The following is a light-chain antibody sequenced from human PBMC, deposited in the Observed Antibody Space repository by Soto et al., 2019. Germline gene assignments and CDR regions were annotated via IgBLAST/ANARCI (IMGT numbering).Light chain of an antibody. V-gene: IGKV1-5*01. CDR3: QQYASYMLT. CDR1: QSVNKW. J-gene: IGKJ4*01. Sequence: IQMTQFPSTLSANVGDRVIITCRASQSVNKWLAWYQQKPGEAPRLLIYDVSSLESGVSSRFSGSGSGTKFILTISGLQPEDSAIYYSQQYASYMLTCGGGPRVDIK. CDR2: DVS.